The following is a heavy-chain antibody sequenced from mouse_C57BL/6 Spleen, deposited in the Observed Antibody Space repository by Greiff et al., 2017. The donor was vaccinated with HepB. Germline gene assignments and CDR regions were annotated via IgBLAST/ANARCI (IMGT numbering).Heavy chain of an antibody. CDR1: GYTFTDYE. J-gene: IGHJ4*01. CDR2: IDPETGGT. V-gene: IGHV1-15*01. Sequence: QVQLKESGAELVRPGASVTLSCKASGYTFTDYEMHWVKQTPVHGLEWIGAIDPETGGTAYNQKFKGKAILTADKSSSTAYMELRSLTSEDSAVYYCTIDSSGYYAMDYWGQGTSVTVSS. D-gene: IGHD3-2*02. CDR3: TIDSSGYYAMDY.